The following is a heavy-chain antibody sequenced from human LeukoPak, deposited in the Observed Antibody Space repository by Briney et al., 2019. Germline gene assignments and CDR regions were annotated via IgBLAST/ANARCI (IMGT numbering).Heavy chain of an antibody. V-gene: IGHV1-69*05. D-gene: IGHD3-3*01. J-gene: IGHJ4*02. CDR1: GGTFSSYA. CDR2: IIPIFGTA. CDR3: ARGNGYDFWSGYSDY. Sequence: SVKVPCKASGGTFSSYAISWVRQAPGQGLEWMGGIIPIFGTANYAQKFQGRVTITTDESTSTAYMELSSLRSEDTAVYYCARGNGYDFWSGYSDYWGQGTLVTVSS.